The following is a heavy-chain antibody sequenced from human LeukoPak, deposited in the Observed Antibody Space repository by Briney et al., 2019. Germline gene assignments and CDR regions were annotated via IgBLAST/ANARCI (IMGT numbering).Heavy chain of an antibody. CDR1: GGTFSSYA. CDR2: IIPIFGTA. CDR3: ARDNSVRDEAWWFNP. D-gene: IGHD5-24*01. V-gene: IGHV1-69*01. Sequence: SVKVSCKASGGTFSSYAISWVRQAPGQGLEWMGGIIPIFGTANYAQKFQGRVTITADESTSTAYLELSSLRSEDTAVYYCARDNSVRDEAWWFNPWGQGTLVTVSS. J-gene: IGHJ5*02.